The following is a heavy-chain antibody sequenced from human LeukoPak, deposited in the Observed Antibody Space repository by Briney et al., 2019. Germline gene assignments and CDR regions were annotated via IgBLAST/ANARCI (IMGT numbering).Heavy chain of an antibody. J-gene: IGHJ3*02. V-gene: IGHV3-7*03. CDR3: ARDVAAAPLDAFDI. Sequence: GGSLRLSCAASGLTFSSYWMSWVRQAPGKGLEWVANIKQDGSEKYYVDSVKGRFTISRDNAKNSLYLQMNSLRAEDTAVYYCARDVAAAPLDAFDIWGQGTMVTVSS. CDR2: IKQDGSEK. CDR1: GLTFSSYW. D-gene: IGHD6-13*01.